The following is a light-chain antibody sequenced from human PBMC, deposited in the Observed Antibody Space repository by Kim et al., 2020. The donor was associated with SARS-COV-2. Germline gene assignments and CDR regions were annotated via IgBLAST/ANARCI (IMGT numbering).Light chain of an antibody. J-gene: IGKJ1*01. CDR2: AAS. Sequence: SSSGALFPFTCRASQIITSFLAWSPPHPANAPQVLISAASSLQSVFPSTFCRGASGTDFPLTISCLQPDDFATYYCHQYHTYPETFGQGTMV. CDR1: QIITSF. V-gene: IGKV1-5*01. CDR3: HQYHTYPET.